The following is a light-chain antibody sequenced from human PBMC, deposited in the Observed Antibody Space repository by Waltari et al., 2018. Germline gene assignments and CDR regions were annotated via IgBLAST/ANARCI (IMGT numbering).Light chain of an antibody. Sequence: QSALTQPRSVSGSPGQSVTISCTGTSSDVGGYDFVSWYQQHPGKAPKVMISDVNKRPSGGPERFSGSKSGNTASLTISGLQAEDEADYYCCSYAGSYTWVLGGGTQLTVL. J-gene: IGLJ3*02. V-gene: IGLV2-11*01. CDR2: DVN. CDR3: CSYAGSYTWV. CDR1: SSDVGGYDF.